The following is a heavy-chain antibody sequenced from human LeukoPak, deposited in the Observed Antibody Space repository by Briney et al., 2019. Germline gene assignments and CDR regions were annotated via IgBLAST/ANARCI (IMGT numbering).Heavy chain of an antibody. CDR2: ITGNGGST. Sequence: GGSLRLSCAASGFIFSSHAMAWVRQAPGKGLVWVSLITGNGGSTYYADSVKGRFTISRDNSKNTLFLQMNSLRAEDTAVYYCKGAWSWGQGTLVTVSS. CDR3: KGAWS. V-gene: IGHV3-23*01. CDR1: GFIFSSHA. D-gene: IGHD3-3*01. J-gene: IGHJ4*02.